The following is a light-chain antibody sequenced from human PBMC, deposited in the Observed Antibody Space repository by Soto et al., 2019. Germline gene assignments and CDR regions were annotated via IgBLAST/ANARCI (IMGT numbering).Light chain of an antibody. CDR3: QQYGSSPST. J-gene: IGKJ4*01. CDR2: GAS. CDR1: QSVSSSN. V-gene: IGKV3-20*01. Sequence: EIVLTQSPGTLSLYPGERTTLSCRASQSVSSSNLAWYQHNPGQAPRLLIYGASSRATGIPDRFSGSGSGTDFTLTISSLEPEDFAVYYCQQYGSSPSTFGGGTKV.